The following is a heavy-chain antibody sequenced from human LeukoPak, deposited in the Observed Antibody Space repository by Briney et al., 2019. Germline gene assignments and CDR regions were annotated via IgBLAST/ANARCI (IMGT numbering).Heavy chain of an antibody. V-gene: IGHV3-30-3*01. CDR2: ISYEGSSK. Sequence: GGSLRLSCTASGFTFSSYAMHWVRQAPGKGLEGVTLISYEGSSKYYADSVRGRFIISRDNSKNTLFLQMNSLRTEDTAVYYCAREISTSSSWYGDDAFDIWGQGTMVTVSS. J-gene: IGHJ3*02. D-gene: IGHD6-13*01. CDR3: AREISTSSSWYGDDAFDI. CDR1: GFTFSSYA.